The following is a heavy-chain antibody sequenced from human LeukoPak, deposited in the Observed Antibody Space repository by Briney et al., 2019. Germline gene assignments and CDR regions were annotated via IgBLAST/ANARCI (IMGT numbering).Heavy chain of an antibody. J-gene: IGHJ5*02. CDR1: GYTFTSYA. D-gene: IGHD3-16*01. Sequence: ASVKVSCKASGYTFTSYAMNWVRQAPGQGLEWMGWINAYNGNTNYAQKLQGRVTMTTDTSTSTAYMELRSLRSDDTAVYYCARDEEGDWFDPWGQGTLVTVSS. V-gene: IGHV1-18*01. CDR2: INAYNGNT. CDR3: ARDEEGDWFDP.